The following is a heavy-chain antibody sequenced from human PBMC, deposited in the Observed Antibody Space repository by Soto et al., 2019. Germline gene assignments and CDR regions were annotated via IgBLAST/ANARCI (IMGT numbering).Heavy chain of an antibody. CDR2: ISSSGSTI. CDR3: ARGRPAVQYYYYGMDV. Sequence: EVQLVESGGGLVQPGGSLRLSCAASGFTFSSYEMNWVRQAPGKGLEWVSYISSSGSTIYYADSVKGRFTISRDNAKNSLYLQMNSLRAEDTAVYYCARGRPAVQYYYYGMDVCGQGTTVTVSS. J-gene: IGHJ6*02. V-gene: IGHV3-48*03. CDR1: GFTFSSYE. D-gene: IGHD1-1*01.